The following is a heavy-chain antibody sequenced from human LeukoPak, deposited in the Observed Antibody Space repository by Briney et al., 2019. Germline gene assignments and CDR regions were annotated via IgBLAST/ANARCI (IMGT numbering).Heavy chain of an antibody. CDR2: IYYSGST. CDR3: ARRGLYGSGMDV. Sequence: SETLSLTCTVSGGSISSSSYYWGWIRQPPGKGLEWIGSIYYSGSTYYNPSLKSRVTISVDTSKNQFSLKLSSVTAADTAVYYCARRGLYGSGMDVWGKGTTVAISS. D-gene: IGHD3-10*01. V-gene: IGHV4-39*01. CDR1: GGSISSSSYY. J-gene: IGHJ6*04.